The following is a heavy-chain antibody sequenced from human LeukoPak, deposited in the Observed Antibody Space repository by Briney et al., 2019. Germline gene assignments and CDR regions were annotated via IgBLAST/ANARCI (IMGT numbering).Heavy chain of an antibody. J-gene: IGHJ4*02. Sequence: GGSLRLSCAASGFTFSTYVMTWVRQAPGKGLKWVSSIGGGGGSPYHGNSVKGRFSISRDNSKNTLYLQMNSLRDEDTAVYYCAKGGIGSSSGLDYWGQGTLVTVSS. D-gene: IGHD5-18*01. CDR1: GFTFSTYV. CDR2: IGGGGGSP. CDR3: AKGGIGSSSGLDY. V-gene: IGHV3-23*01.